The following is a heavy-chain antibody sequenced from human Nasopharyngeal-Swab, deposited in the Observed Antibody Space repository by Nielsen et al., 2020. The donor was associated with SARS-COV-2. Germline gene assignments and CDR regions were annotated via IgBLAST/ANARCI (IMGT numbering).Heavy chain of an antibody. Sequence: GESLKISCAASGFTFSTYTMNWVRQAPGKGLEWVSSISGSSAYIWYADSVKGRFTVSRDNAKNSLYLQMNNLRADDTAIYYCARTAAFCGVDCYSEYFQHWGQGTLVTVSS. CDR1: GFTFSTYT. CDR3: ARTAAFCGVDCYSEYFQH. CDR2: ISGSSAYI. D-gene: IGHD2-21*02. J-gene: IGHJ1*01. V-gene: IGHV3-21*01.